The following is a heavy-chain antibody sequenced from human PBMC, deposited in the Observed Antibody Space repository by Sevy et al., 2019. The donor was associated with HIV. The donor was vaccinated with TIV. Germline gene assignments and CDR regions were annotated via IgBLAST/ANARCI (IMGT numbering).Heavy chain of an antibody. CDR1: GFTFSNYA. D-gene: IGHD3-22*01. V-gene: IGHV3-23*01. J-gene: IGHJ3*02. CDR3: AKQRDGEYYVSGAYYGSFDI. Sequence: GGSLRLSCVASGFTFSNYARSWVRQAPGKGLEWVSTIGGGGGSTYYADSVKGRFTISSDISRNTLYLHMSNLRAEDTAVYYWAKQRDGEYYVSGAYYGSFDIWGQGTMVTVSS. CDR2: IGGGGGST.